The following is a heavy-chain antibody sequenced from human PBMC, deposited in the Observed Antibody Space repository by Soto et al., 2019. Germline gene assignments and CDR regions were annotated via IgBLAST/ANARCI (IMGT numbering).Heavy chain of an antibody. J-gene: IGHJ4*02. CDR3: VKEKVRPFDY. Sequence: PGGSLRLSCEAPGFSFRAYAMGWVRQAQGKGLEWVSSISGSGSYTYYTDSVKGRFTISRDNSKNTHYLEMNSLIAEDMAVYYCVKEKVRPFDYWGQGTQVTVSS. V-gene: IGHV3-23*01. CDR2: ISGSGSYT. CDR1: GFSFRAYA.